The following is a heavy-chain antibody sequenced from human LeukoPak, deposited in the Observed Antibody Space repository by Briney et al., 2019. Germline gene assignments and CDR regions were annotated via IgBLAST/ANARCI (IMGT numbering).Heavy chain of an antibody. J-gene: IGHJ4*02. Sequence: SETLSLTCTVSGGSISSYYWSWIRQPPGKGLEWIGYIYYSGSTNYNPSLKSRVTISVDTSKNQFSLKLSSVTAADTAVYYCARVTLKSYRAYYFDYWGQGTLVTVSS. CDR3: ARVTLKSYRAYYFDY. CDR2: IYYSGST. V-gene: IGHV4-59*12. D-gene: IGHD2-2*01. CDR1: GGSISSYY.